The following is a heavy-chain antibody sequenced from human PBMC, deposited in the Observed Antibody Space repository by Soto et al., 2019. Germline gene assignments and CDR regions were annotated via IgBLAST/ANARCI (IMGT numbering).Heavy chain of an antibody. J-gene: IGHJ5*02. CDR3: VRARCGAPSCEGRDWFVP. D-gene: IGHD1-26*01. Sequence: GGSLRLSCAASGLTFSKYAMHWVRQAPGKGLEWVAVILHDGDKKRYADSVEGRFTVSRDNSMDTLSLQMSGLRAEDSAVYYWVRARCGAPSCEGRDWFVPWGQGTLVTVSS. CDR2: ILHDGDKK. CDR1: GLTFSKYA. V-gene: IGHV3-30*03.